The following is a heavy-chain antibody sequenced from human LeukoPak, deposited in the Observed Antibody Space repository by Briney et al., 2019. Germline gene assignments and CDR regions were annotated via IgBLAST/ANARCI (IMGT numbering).Heavy chain of an antibody. J-gene: IGHJ3*02. CDR3: AAKGVWGAFDI. CDR2: INPNSGGT. D-gene: IGHD1-26*01. Sequence: ASVTVSCKASGYTFTGYYMHWVRQAPGQGLEWMGWINPNSGGTNYAQKFQERVTITRDMSTSTAYMELSSLRSEDTAVYYCAAKGVWGAFDIWGQGTMVTVSS. CDR1: GYTFTGYY. V-gene: IGHV1-2*02.